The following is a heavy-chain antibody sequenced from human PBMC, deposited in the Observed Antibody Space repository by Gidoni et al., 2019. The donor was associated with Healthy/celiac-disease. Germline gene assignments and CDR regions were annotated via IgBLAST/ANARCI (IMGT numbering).Heavy chain of an antibody. D-gene: IGHD4-17*01. V-gene: IGHV3-23*01. J-gene: IGHJ3*02. CDR3: AKTSLPHDYGDPAAFDI. Sequence: GRFTISRDNSKNTLYLQMNSLRAEDTAVYYCAKTSLPHDYGDPAAFDIWGQGTMVTVSS.